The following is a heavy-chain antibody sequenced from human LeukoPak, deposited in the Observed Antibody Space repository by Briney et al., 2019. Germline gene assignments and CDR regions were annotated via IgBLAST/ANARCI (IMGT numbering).Heavy chain of an antibody. CDR3: AREYSSSSGRAFDI. Sequence: GGSLRLSCAASGFTFSSYAMSWVRQAPGKGLEWVSAISGSGGSTYYADSVKGRFTISRDNAKNTLYLQMNSLRAEDTAVYYCAREYSSSSGRAFDIWGQGTMVTVSP. CDR1: GFTFSSYA. V-gene: IGHV3-23*01. D-gene: IGHD6-6*01. CDR2: ISGSGGST. J-gene: IGHJ3*02.